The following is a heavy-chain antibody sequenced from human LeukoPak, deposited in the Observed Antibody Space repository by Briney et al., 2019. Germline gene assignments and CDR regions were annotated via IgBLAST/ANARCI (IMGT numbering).Heavy chain of an antibody. J-gene: IGHJ4*02. CDR1: GFTFSSYG. V-gene: IGHV3-30*03. D-gene: IGHD6-13*01. Sequence: GGSLRLSCAASGFTFSSYGMHWVRQAPGKGLEWVAVISYDGSNKYYADSVRGRFTISRDNSNNALFLQMNSLRAEDTAVYYCARAGRQLVNLDYWGQGTLVTVSS. CDR3: ARAGRQLVNLDY. CDR2: ISYDGSNK.